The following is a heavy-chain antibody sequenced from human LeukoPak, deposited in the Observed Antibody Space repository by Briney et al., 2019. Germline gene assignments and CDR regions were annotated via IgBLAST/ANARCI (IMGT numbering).Heavy chain of an antibody. Sequence: GGSLRLSCAASGFTFSSYWMNWVRQAPGKGLVWVSRINSDGSSTSYADSVKGRFTISRDNAKNTLYLQMNSLRAEDTAVYYCARASQQLPPYNYYYYGMDVWGQGTTVTVSS. V-gene: IGHV3-74*01. CDR3: ARASQQLPPYNYYYYGMDV. J-gene: IGHJ6*02. CDR1: GFTFSSYW. D-gene: IGHD6-13*01. CDR2: INSDGSST.